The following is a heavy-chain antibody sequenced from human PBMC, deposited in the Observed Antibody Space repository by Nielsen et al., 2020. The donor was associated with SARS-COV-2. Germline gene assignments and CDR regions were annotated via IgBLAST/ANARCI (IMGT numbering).Heavy chain of an antibody. D-gene: IGHD2-21*02. V-gene: IGHV3-30*18. J-gene: IGHJ4*02. CDR3: AKDVVTYFDY. CDR2: ISYDRSNK. Sequence: GESLKISCAASRFTFSSYGMHWVRQAPGKGLEWVAVISYDRSNKYYADPVKGRFTISGDNSKNTLYLQMNSLRAEDTAVYYCAKDVVTYFDYWGQGTLVTVSS. CDR1: RFTFSSYG.